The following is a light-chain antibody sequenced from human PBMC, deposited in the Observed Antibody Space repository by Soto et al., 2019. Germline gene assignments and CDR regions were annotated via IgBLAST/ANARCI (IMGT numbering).Light chain of an antibody. V-gene: IGLV2-14*01. Sequence: QSVLTQPASVSGSPGQSITISCTGTSSDVGGYNSVSWYQHHPGKAPKLMIYEVSNRPSGVSNRFSGSKSGNTASLTISGLQAEDEADYYCSSYTRSSTLYVFRTGTKVTVL. CDR1: SSDVGGYNS. CDR2: EVS. CDR3: SSYTRSSTLYV. J-gene: IGLJ1*01.